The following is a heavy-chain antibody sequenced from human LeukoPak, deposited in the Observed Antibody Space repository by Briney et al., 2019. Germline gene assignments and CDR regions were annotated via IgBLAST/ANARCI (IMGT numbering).Heavy chain of an antibody. CDR1: GGSISSYY. D-gene: IGHD6-19*01. V-gene: IGHV4-4*07. J-gene: IGHJ4*02. CDR2: IYTSGST. CDR3: ARHQQWLDTGGFDY. Sequence: SETLSLTCTVSGGSISSYYWSWIRQPAGKGLEWIGRIYTSGSTNYNPSLKSRVTISVDTSKNQFSLKLSSVTAADTAVYYCARHQQWLDTGGFDYWGQGTLVTVSS.